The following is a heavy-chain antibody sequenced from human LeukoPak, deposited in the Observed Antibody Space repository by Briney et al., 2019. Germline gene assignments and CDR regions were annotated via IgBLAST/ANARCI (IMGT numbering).Heavy chain of an antibody. CDR2: IYTSGST. CDR1: GGSISNGSCY. Sequence: SQTLSLTCTVSGGSISNGSCYWSWIRQPAGKGLEWIGRIYTSGSTNYNPSLKSRVTISVDTSKNQFSLKLSSVTAADTAVYYCARGDGVVSSFDYWGQGTLVTVSS. J-gene: IGHJ4*02. CDR3: ARGDGVVSSFDY. V-gene: IGHV4-61*02. D-gene: IGHD3-3*01.